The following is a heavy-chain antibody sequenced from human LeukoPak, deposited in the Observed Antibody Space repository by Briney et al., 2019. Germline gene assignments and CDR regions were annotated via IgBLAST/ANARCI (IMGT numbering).Heavy chain of an antibody. J-gene: IGHJ3*01. CDR3: ARALTTTRFGGALDL. Sequence: ASVKVSCKASGYTFTGYYLHWVRQAPGLGLEWMGWIHPNNGGTTYAQKFQGRITMTRDRTISTAHLELGGVRSDDTAIYFCARALTTTRFGGALDLWGQGTMVTVSS. D-gene: IGHD4/OR15-4a*01. CDR2: IHPNNGGT. V-gene: IGHV1-2*02. CDR1: GYTFTGYY.